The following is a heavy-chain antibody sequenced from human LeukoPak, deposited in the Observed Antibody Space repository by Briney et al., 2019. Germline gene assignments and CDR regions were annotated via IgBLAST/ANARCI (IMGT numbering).Heavy chain of an antibody. CDR1: GYTFTSYA. CDR3: ARVDAGGYSYGYGVGGFDY. D-gene: IGHD5-18*01. J-gene: IGHJ4*02. V-gene: IGHV1-69*06. Sequence: ASVKVSCKASGYTFTSYAISWVRQAPGQGLEWMGGIIPIFGTANYAQKFQGRVTITADKSTSTAYMELSSLRSEDTAVYYCARVDAGGYSYGYGVGGFDYWGQGTLVTVSS. CDR2: IIPIFGTA.